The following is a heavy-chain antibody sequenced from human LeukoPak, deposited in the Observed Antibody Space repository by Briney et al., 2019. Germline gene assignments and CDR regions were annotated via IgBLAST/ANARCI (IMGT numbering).Heavy chain of an antibody. J-gene: IGHJ5*02. Sequence: PSETLSLTCTVSGGSISSGDYYWSWIRQPPGKGLEWIGYIYYSGSTYYNPSLKSRATISVDTSKNQFSLKLSSVTAAGTAVYYCARVWYQLLAGWFDPWGQGTLVTVS. CDR3: ARVWYQLLAGWFDP. V-gene: IGHV4-30-4*08. D-gene: IGHD2-2*01. CDR1: GGSISSGDYY. CDR2: IYYSGST.